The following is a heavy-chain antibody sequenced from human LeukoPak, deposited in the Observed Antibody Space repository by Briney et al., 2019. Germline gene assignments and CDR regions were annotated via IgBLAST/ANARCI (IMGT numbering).Heavy chain of an antibody. CDR1: GFTFSSYS. J-gene: IGHJ4*02. V-gene: IGHV3-48*04. D-gene: IGHD5-18*01. Sequence: GGSLRLSCAASGFTFSSYSMNWVRQAPGKGLEWVSYISSSSSTIYYADSVKGRFTFSRDNAKNSLYLQMNSLRAEDTAVYYCARVAGVDTAMGPIDYWGQGTLVTVSS. CDR3: ARVAGVDTAMGPIDY. CDR2: ISSSSSTI.